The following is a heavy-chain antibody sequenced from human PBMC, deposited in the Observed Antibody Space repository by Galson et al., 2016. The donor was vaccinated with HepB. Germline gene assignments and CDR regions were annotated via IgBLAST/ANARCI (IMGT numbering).Heavy chain of an antibody. Sequence: SETLSLTCAVYGGSFSTYYWNWIRQPPGKGLEWIGEIDYSGSGIYNPSLKSRVSISVDMSKNQFSLRLRSVTAADTAVHYCARRSTNYYFGMDVWGQGTTVTVSS. CDR2: IDYSGSG. V-gene: IGHV4-34*01. CDR3: ARRSTNYYFGMDV. CDR1: GGSFSTYY. J-gene: IGHJ6*02.